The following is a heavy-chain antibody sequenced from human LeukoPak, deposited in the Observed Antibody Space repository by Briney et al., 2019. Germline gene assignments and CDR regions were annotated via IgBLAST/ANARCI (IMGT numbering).Heavy chain of an antibody. D-gene: IGHD4-17*01. CDR1: GGSISSGGYY. J-gene: IGHJ3*02. Sequence: SETLSLTCTVSGGSISSGGYYWSWIRQPPGKGLEWIGYIYHSGSTYYNPSLKSRVTISVDRSKNQFSLKLSSVTAADTAVYYGARVRATVTTLDAFDIWGQGTMVTVSS. CDR3: ARVRATVTTLDAFDI. CDR2: IYHSGST. V-gene: IGHV4-30-2*01.